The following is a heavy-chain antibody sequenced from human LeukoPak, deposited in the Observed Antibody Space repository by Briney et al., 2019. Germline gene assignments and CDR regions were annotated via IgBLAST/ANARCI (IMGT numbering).Heavy chain of an antibody. V-gene: IGHV4-59*12. D-gene: IGHD3-10*01. J-gene: IGHJ4*02. CDR1: GGSISSYY. CDR2: IYYSGST. Sequence: PSETLSLTCTVSGGSISSYYWSWIRQPPGKGLEWIGYIYYSGSTNYNPSLKSRVTISVDTSKNQFSLKLSSVTAADTAVYYCAKLFESGTYNNFFHYWGQGTLVTVFS. CDR3: AKLFESGTYNNFFHY.